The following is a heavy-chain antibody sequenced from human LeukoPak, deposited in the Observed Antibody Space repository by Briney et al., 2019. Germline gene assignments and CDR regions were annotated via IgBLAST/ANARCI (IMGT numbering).Heavy chain of an antibody. Sequence: SETLSLTCTVSGGSISSGSYYWSWIRQPAGKGLEWIGRIYTSGSTNYNPSLKSRVTISVDTTKNQFSLKLSSVTAADTAVYYCAREAKYSSSWGLNWFDSWGQGTLVTVSS. V-gene: IGHV4-61*02. CDR1: GGSISSGSYY. J-gene: IGHJ5*01. D-gene: IGHD6-13*01. CDR3: AREAKYSSSWGLNWFDS. CDR2: IYTSGST.